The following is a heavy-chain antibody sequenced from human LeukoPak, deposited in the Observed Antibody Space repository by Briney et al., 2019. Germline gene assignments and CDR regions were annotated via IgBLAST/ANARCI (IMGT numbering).Heavy chain of an antibody. Sequence: ASVKVSCKASGYTFTSYGISWVRQAPGQGLEWMGWINPNSGGTNYAQKFQGRVTMTRDTSISTAYMELSRLRSDDTAVYYCARVLRGDYFDYWGQGTLVTVSS. J-gene: IGHJ4*02. D-gene: IGHD2-21*02. CDR2: INPNSGGT. V-gene: IGHV1-2*02. CDR3: ARVLRGDYFDY. CDR1: GYTFTSYG.